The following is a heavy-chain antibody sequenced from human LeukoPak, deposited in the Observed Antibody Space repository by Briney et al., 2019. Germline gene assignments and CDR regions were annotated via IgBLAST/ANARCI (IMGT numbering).Heavy chain of an antibody. CDR3: ARLSSYGSGSYSFDY. V-gene: IGHV4-59*08. CDR2: IYYSGST. D-gene: IGHD3-10*01. J-gene: IGHJ4*02. CDR1: GGSISSYY. Sequence: SETLSPTCTVSGGSISSYYWSWIRQPPGKGLERIGYIYYSGSTNYNPSLKSRVTISVDTSKNQFSLKLSSVTAADTAVYYCARLSSYGSGSYSFDYWGQGTLVPSPQ.